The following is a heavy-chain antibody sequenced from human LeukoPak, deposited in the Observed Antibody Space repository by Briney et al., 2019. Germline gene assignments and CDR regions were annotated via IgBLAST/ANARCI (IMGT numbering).Heavy chain of an antibody. J-gene: IGHJ4*02. CDR3: ARALTEYSIDY. Sequence: SETLSLTCAVYGGSFSGYYWSWIRQPPGKGLEWIGEINHSGSTNYNPSLKSRVTISVDTSKNQFSLKLSSVTAADTAVYYCARALTEYSIDYWGQGTLVTVSS. CDR2: INHSGST. CDR1: GGSFSGYY. D-gene: IGHD6-6*01. V-gene: IGHV4-34*01.